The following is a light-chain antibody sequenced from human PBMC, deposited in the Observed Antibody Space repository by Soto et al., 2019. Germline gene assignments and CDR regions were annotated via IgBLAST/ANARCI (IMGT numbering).Light chain of an antibody. CDR1: QDISSY. CDR3: QQYYSYPPFT. Sequence: AIRMTQSPSSVSASTGDRVTITCRASQDISSYLAWYQQKPGEAPKLLIYAASTLQSGVPSRFSGSGSGTDFTLTITCLKSEDFATYYCQQYYSYPPFTFGPGTKVDIK. CDR2: AAS. J-gene: IGKJ3*01. V-gene: IGKV1-8*01.